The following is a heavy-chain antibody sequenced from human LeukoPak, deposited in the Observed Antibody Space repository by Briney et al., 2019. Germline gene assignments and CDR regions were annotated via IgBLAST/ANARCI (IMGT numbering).Heavy chain of an antibody. V-gene: IGHV1-3*01. J-gene: IGHJ5*02. CDR1: GYTFTTHA. CDR3: ARAPYDILTGYSLNWFDP. D-gene: IGHD3-9*01. Sequence: ASVTVSCTASGYTFTTHAMHWVRQAPGQRLEWMGWINGDNGNTKYSQKFQGRVTITRDTSAYTAYMELRSLSSEDTAVYYCARAPYDILTGYSLNWFDPWGQGTLVTVSS. CDR2: INGDNGNT.